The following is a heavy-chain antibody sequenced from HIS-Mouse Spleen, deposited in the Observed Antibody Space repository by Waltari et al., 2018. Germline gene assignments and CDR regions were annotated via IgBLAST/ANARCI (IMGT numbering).Heavy chain of an antibody. J-gene: IGHJ2*01. CDR2: LYYSGST. D-gene: IGHD6-13*01. CDR3: AREIPYSSSWYDWYFDL. Sequence: QLPLQASGPGLVKPSETRSLTCTVSGGSIISSSYYVGWIRQPPGKGLEWIGSLYYSGSTYYNPSLKSRVTISVDTSKNQFSLKLSSVTAADTAVYYCAREIPYSSSWYDWYFDLWGRGTLVTVSS. CDR1: GGSIISSSYY. V-gene: IGHV4-39*07.